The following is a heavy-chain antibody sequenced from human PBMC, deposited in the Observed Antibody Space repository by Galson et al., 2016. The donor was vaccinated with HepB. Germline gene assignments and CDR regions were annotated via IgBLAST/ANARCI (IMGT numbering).Heavy chain of an antibody. J-gene: IGHJ4*02. D-gene: IGHD5-12*01. CDR3: ARMSLSDGVMATIDF. CDR2: IDSSEIPT. Sequence: QSGADVKKPGESLRISCKGSGYSFSNYYMNWVRQMPGKGLEWMGRIDSSEIPTKKRPSLQGHVTMSVDKSISTAYLQWSSLKASDSAMYYCARMSLSDGVMATIDFWGQGTLVTGFS. CDR1: GYSFSNYY. V-gene: IGHV5-10-1*01.